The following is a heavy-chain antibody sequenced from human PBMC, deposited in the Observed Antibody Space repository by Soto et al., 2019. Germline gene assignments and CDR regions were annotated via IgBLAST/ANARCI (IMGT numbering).Heavy chain of an antibody. J-gene: IGHJ4*02. CDR1: GGSFSGYY. D-gene: IGHD5-18*01. CDR3: ARANLRGYSYGPDY. V-gene: IGHV4-34*01. CDR2: INHSGST. Sequence: PSETLSLTCAVYGGSFSGYYWSWIRQPPGKGLEWIGEINHSGSTNYNPSLKSRVTISVDTSKSQFSLKLSSVTAADTAVYYCARANLRGYSYGPDYWGQGTLVTVSS.